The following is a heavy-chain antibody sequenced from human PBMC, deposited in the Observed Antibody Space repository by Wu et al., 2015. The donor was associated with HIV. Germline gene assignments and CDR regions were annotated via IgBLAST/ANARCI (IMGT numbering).Heavy chain of an antibody. Sequence: QVQLVQSGAEVKKPGASVKVSCKASGYTFADHDVVWVRQAAGQGLEWMGWINPNTGNTDYAHNFRARLSMTTDVSTATAFIELTSLRSEDTAVYYCARRPPXIEVGYYFGLLRGDQGT. D-gene: IGHD3-22*01. J-gene: IGHJ4*02. CDR1: GYTFADHD. CDR2: INPNTGNT. CDR3: ARRPPXIEVGYYFGLLR. V-gene: IGHV1-8*01.